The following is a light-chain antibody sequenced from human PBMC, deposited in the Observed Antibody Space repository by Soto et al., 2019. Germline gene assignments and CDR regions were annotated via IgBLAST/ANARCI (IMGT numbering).Light chain of an antibody. Sequence: QSVLTQPPSASGTPGQKVTISCSGASSNIGNNFVSWYQQVPGTAPKLLIYSDDQRPSGVPDRVSGSKSGTSASLAISGLRSEDEADYYCAVWDDSLSGWVFGGGTKVTVL. CDR3: AVWDDSLSGWV. CDR1: SSNIGNNF. V-gene: IGLV1-47*02. CDR2: SDD. J-gene: IGLJ3*02.